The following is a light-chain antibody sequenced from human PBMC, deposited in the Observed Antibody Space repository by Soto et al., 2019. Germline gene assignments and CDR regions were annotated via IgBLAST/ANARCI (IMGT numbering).Light chain of an antibody. Sequence: DIQMTQSPSTLSASVGDRVTITCRASQSISYWLAWYQQKPGKAPNLLIYKASSLESGVPSRFSGSGSGTGFTLTISSLQPDDFATYYCQHYNSYSTFGQGTTLEIK. J-gene: IGKJ1*01. CDR2: KAS. V-gene: IGKV1-5*03. CDR3: QHYNSYST. CDR1: QSISYW.